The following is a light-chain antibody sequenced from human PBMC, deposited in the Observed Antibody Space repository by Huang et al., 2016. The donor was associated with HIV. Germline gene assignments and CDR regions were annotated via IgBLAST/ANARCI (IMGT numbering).Light chain of an antibody. CDR3: RQRNNWPPII. CDR2: GAS. V-gene: IGKV3-11*01. J-gene: IGKJ5*01. Sequence: EIVLTQSPATLSLSPGEGATLSCRASRSVTGGSLAWYQHKPGQPPRRLIYGASNRATGIPARFSGSVSGTDFTITISSLEPEDFAVYFCRQRNNWPPIIFGQGTRLEIK. CDR1: RSVTGGS.